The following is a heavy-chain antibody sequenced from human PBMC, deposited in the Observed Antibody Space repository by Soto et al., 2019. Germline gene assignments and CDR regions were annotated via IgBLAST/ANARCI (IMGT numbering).Heavy chain of an antibody. Sequence: SETLSLTCSVSGGSISTVGHYWTWIRQPPGKGLEWIGSTYHTGSTYYSKSLRSRLTMSVDTSKSQFSLRLSSVTAADTAVYYCARATGTLRSRNCDYWGQGSLVTVSS. V-gene: IGHV4-31*03. CDR3: ARATGTLRSRNCDY. CDR1: GGSISTVGHY. D-gene: IGHD1-1*01. CDR2: TYHTGST. J-gene: IGHJ4*02.